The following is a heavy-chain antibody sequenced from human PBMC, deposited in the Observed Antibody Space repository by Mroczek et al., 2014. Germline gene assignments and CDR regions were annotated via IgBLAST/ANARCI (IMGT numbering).Heavy chain of an antibody. Sequence: VQLVQSGAEVKKPGASVKVSCKASGYTFTSYGISWVRQAPGQGLEWMGWVSAYNGNTNYAQKLQGRVTMTTDTSTSTAYMELRSLRSDDTAVYYCARGERYWVYDYVWGSYNFDYWGQGTLVTVSS. J-gene: IGHJ4*02. D-gene: IGHD3-16*01. V-gene: IGHV1-18*01. CDR3: ARGERYWVYDYVWGSYNFDY. CDR2: VSAYNGNT. CDR1: GYTFTSYG.